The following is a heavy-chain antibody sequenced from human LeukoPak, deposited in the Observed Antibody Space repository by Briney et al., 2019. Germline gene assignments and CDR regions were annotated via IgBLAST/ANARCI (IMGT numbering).Heavy chain of an antibody. CDR2: IYWDDDR. Sequence: GPTLVNPTQTLTLTCTFSGFSLNTRGVGVGWIRQPPGRALEWLALIYWDDDRRYSPSLKSRLTITKDTSKNQVVLTMTNMDPVDTATYFCAHRKNYYDSSVFDNWGQGTLVTVSS. V-gene: IGHV2-5*02. J-gene: IGHJ4*02. D-gene: IGHD3-22*01. CDR3: AHRKNYYDSSVFDN. CDR1: GFSLNTRGVG.